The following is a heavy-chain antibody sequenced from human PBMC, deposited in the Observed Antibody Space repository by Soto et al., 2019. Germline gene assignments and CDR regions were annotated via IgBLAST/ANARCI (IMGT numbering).Heavy chain of an antibody. D-gene: IGHD4-17*01. CDR1: GFTFSDYY. V-gene: IGHV3-11*01. Sequence: QVQLVESGGGLVKPGGSLRLSCAASGFTFSDYYMSWIRQAPGKGLEWVSYISSSGSTIYYADSVKGRFTISRDNAKNSLYLQINSLRAENTAVYYCAREAPATVTTDAFDIWGQGTMVTVSS. CDR2: ISSSGSTI. CDR3: AREAPATVTTDAFDI. J-gene: IGHJ3*02.